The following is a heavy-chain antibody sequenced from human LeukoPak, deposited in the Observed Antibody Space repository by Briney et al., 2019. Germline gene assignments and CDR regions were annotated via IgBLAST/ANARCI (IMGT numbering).Heavy chain of an antibody. CDR3: AGSIRFLEWPHDGPFDF. CDR2: FDPEDGET. Sequence: ASVKVSCKVSGYTLTELSMHWVRQAPGKGPEWMGGFDPEDGETIYAQKFQGRVTMTEDTSTDTAYMELSSLRSEDTAVYYCAGSIRFLEWPHDGPFDFWGQGTLVTVSS. V-gene: IGHV1-24*01. D-gene: IGHD3-3*01. CDR1: GYTLTELS. J-gene: IGHJ4*02.